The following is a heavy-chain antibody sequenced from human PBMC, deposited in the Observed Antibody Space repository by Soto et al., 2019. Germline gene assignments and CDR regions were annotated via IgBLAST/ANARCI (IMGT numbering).Heavy chain of an antibody. CDR2: IIPVLGTP. CDR1: GGTFTSTA. CDR3: AYSAGLDHLLNYYGLNV. Sequence: QVLLVQSSAEVKKPGSSVKVSCKASGGTFTSTAFSWVRQAPGQGLEWMGGIIPVLGTPNYAQKFQARLTVTADASPTPVPMELSSLRYDDTAVYYCAYSAGLDHLLNYYGLNVWGQGTTVTVSS. V-gene: IGHV1-69*01. J-gene: IGHJ6*02. D-gene: IGHD6-13*01.